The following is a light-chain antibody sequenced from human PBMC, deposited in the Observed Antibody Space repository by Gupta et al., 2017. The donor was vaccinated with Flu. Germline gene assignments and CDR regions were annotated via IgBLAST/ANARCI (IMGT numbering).Light chain of an antibody. J-gene: IGLJ1*01. CDR1: SNDVGGDTR. CDR2: DVT. Sequence: QSAPTQPRSVSGSPGQSVTISCTEPSNDVGGDTRVSWYAQCAGKAPKLILYDVTERPAGVPDSFSGSKSGNTASLTISGLQAEDEADYYCSSHAGRVTWVFGTGTTVTVL. CDR3: SSHAGRVTWV. V-gene: IGLV2-11*01.